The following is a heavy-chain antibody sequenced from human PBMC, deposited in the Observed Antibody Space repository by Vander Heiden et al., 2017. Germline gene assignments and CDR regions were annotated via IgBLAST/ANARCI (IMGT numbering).Heavy chain of an antibody. J-gene: IGHJ6*02. V-gene: IGHV4-61*01. CDR3: ARGPVVVVPAAMFYYGMDV. Sequence: QVQLPESAPGLVKPSETLSLTCTVSGGSVSSGSYYWCWIRQPPGKGLEWIGYIYYSGSTNYNPSLKSRVTISVDTSKNQFSLKLSSVTAADTAVYYCARGPVVVVPAAMFYYGMDVWGQGTTVTVSS. D-gene: IGHD2-2*01. CDR2: IYYSGST. CDR1: GGSVSSGSYY.